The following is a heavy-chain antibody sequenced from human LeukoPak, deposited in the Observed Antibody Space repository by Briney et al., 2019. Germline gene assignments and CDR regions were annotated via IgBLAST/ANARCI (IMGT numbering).Heavy chain of an antibody. CDR2: IWYDGSNK. CDR1: GFTFSSYG. CDR3: ARAYYYDSSGYPPGDY. D-gene: IGHD3-22*01. Sequence: PGGSLRLSCAASGFTFSSYGMHWVRQAPGKGLEWVAVIWYDGSNKYYADSVKGRFTISRDNSKNTLYLQMNSLRAEDTAVYYCARAYYYDSSGYPPGDYWGQGTLVTVSS. V-gene: IGHV3-33*01. J-gene: IGHJ4*02.